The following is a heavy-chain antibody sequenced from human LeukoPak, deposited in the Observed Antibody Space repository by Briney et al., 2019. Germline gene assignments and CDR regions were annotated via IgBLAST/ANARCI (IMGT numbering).Heavy chain of an antibody. CDR2: ISWNSGSI. Sequence: GGSLRLSCAASGFTFDDYAMHWVRQAPGKGLEWVSGISWNSGSIGYADSVKGRFTISRDNAKNSLYLQMNSLRAEDTALYYCAKGKGSGSYYNLNAFDIWGQGTMVTVSS. CDR3: AKGKGSGSYYNLNAFDI. V-gene: IGHV3-9*01. CDR1: GFTFDDYA. J-gene: IGHJ3*02. D-gene: IGHD3-10*01.